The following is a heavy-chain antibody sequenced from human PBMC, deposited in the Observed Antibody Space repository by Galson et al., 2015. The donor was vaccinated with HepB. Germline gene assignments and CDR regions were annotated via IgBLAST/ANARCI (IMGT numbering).Heavy chain of an antibody. CDR3: ASGRRDGYRYFDY. V-gene: IGHV4-38-2*01. CDR1: GFPLSDYY. D-gene: IGHD5-24*01. J-gene: IGHJ4*02. Sequence: LRLSCAASGFPLSDYYMNWVRQPPGKGLEWIGSNFYSGSTYYNPSLKGRVTISVETSKNQLSLKVNSVTAADTAFYYCASGRRDGYRYFDYWGQGTLVTVSS. CDR2: NFYSGST.